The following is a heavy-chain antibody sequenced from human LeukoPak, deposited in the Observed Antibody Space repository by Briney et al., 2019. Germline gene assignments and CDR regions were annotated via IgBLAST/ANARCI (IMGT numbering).Heavy chain of an antibody. CDR2: INHSGST. J-gene: IGHJ6*02. D-gene: IGHD3-10*02. V-gene: IGHV4-34*01. Sequence: SETLSLTCTVSGGSISSYYWSWIRQPPGKGLEWIGEINHSGSTNYNPSLKSRVTISVDTSKNQFSLKLSSVTAADTAVYYCARDVYPRHQRYGMDVWGQGTTVTVSS. CDR3: ARDVYPRHQRYGMDV. CDR1: GGSISSYY.